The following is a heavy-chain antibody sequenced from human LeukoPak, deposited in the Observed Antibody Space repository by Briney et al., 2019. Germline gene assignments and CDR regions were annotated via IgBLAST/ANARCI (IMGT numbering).Heavy chain of an antibody. V-gene: IGHV4-4*07. Sequence: SETLSLTCTVSGGSISSYYWSWLRQPAGKGLEWIGRIYTSGSTNYNPSLKSRVTMSVDTSKNQFSLKLSSVTAADTAVYYCARDNQLLGDAAFDIWGQGTMVTVSS. CDR1: GGSISSYY. D-gene: IGHD2-2*01. CDR2: IYTSGST. CDR3: ARDNQLLGDAAFDI. J-gene: IGHJ3*02.